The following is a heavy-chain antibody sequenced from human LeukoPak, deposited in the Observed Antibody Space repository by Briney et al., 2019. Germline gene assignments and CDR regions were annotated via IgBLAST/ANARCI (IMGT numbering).Heavy chain of an antibody. Sequence: SETLSLTCTVSGGSISSGGYYWSWIRQHPGKGLEWIGYIYYSGSTNYNPSLKSRVTISVDTSKNQFSLKLSSVTAADTAVYYCARVPYDYGDYGDAFDIWGQGTMVTVSS. V-gene: IGHV4-61*08. CDR1: GGSISSGGYY. D-gene: IGHD4-17*01. CDR2: IYYSGST. J-gene: IGHJ3*02. CDR3: ARVPYDYGDYGDAFDI.